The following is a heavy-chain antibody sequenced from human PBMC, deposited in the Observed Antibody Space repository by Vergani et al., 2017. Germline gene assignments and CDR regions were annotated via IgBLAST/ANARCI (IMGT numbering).Heavy chain of an antibody. Sequence: QVQLVESGGGVVQPGRSLRLSCAASGFTFSSYGMHWVRQAPGKGLEWVAVIWYDGSNKYYADSVKGRFTISRDNSKNTLYLQMNSLRAEDTAVYYCARRDRGHYYYYMDVWGKGTTVTVSS. V-gene: IGHV3-33*01. CDR3: ARRDRGHYYYYMDV. CDR1: GFTFSSYG. J-gene: IGHJ6*03. CDR2: IWYDGSNK. D-gene: IGHD2-15*01.